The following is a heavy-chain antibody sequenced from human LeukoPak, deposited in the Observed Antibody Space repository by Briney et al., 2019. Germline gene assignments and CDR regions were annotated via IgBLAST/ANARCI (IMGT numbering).Heavy chain of an antibody. J-gene: IGHJ4*02. CDR3: ARAIPSSTYYFDS. Sequence: GGSLKLSCAASGFTFRHFAMNWVRQAPGKGLEWVSVISVSDGSTYYADSVRGRFTISRDNSKNTLFLQLNGLRAEDTAIYYCARAIPSSTYYFDSWGQGTLVTVSS. CDR2: ISVSDGST. CDR1: GFTFRHFA. V-gene: IGHV3-23*01.